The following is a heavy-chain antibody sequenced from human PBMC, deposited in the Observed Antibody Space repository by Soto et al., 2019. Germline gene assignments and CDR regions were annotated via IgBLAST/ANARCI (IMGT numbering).Heavy chain of an antibody. CDR3: ARTVVTAKGGNYYFVY. CDR1: GYTFTGYY. Sequence: ASVKVSCKASGYTFTGYYMHWVRQAPGQGLEWMGWINPNSGGTNYAQKFQGRVTMTRDTSISTAYMELSRLRSDDTAVYHCARTVVTAKGGNYYFVYWGQGTLVTVSS. V-gene: IGHV1-2*02. J-gene: IGHJ4*02. CDR2: INPNSGGT. D-gene: IGHD2-21*02.